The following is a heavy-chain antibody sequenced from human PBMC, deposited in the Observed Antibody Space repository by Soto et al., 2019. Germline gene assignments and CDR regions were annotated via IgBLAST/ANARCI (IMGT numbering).Heavy chain of an antibody. V-gene: IGHV3-48*02. Sequence: QLVESGGGLVQPGGSLRLSCAASGFTFSLYPMNWIRQAPGKGLAWLSYISPSNTTIYSADSVTGRFTISRDKAKDSLDLQMNGLRDDDTAVYYCARVGRGFCSSTSCYTDGFDLWGQGTVVTVST. D-gene: IGHD2-2*01. CDR1: GFTFSLYP. CDR2: ISPSNTTI. J-gene: IGHJ3*01. CDR3: ARVGRGFCSSTSCYTDGFDL.